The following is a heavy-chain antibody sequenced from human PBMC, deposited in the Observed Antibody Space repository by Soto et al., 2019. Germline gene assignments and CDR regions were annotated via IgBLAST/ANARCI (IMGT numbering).Heavy chain of an antibody. J-gene: IGHJ2*01. CDR3: AKSDGCGGGSCYTGTYYYFDF. Sequence: DVQLLESGGGLVQPGGSLRLSCAASGFTSSTYALNWVRQAPGKGLEWVSTISESGHHTYYADSVKGRFTISRDKSKNTLSLQMNSLRPEDTAVYYCAKSDGCGGGSCYTGTYYYFDFWAVAPWSLSPQ. CDR2: ISESGHHT. CDR1: GFTSSTYA. D-gene: IGHD2-15*01. V-gene: IGHV3-23*01.